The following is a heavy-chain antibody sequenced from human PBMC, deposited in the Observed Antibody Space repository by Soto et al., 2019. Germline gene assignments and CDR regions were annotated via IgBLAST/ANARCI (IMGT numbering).Heavy chain of an antibody. J-gene: IGHJ4*02. Sequence: QVQLVQSGGEEKKPGASVKVSCKAFGYTFTNYGISWVRQAPGQGLEWMGWISPNNGNTKYAQKIQGRDTMTTDTSTSTAYMDLRSLISDDTAVYYCARGRAATLAAAGHDYWGQGTLVTVSS. CDR1: GYTFTNYG. V-gene: IGHV1-18*01. CDR3: ARGRAATLAAAGHDY. D-gene: IGHD6-13*01. CDR2: ISPNNGNT.